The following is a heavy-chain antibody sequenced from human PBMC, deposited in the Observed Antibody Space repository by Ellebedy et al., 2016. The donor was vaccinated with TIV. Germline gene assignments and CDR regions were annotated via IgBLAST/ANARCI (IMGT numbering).Heavy chain of an antibody. V-gene: IGHV3-23*01. CDR1: GFTFSFYV. CDR2: ITEPDGPT. Sequence: PGGSLRLSCAVSGFTFSFYVMSWVRQAPGKGLKWVAGITEPDGPTYYADSVKGRFIISRDNSKNTVYLQMNSLRAEDSAVYYCVKPAIPAGFYWFEDWGQGTLVTVSS. D-gene: IGHD2-2*01. CDR3: VKPAIPAGFYWFED. J-gene: IGHJ4*02.